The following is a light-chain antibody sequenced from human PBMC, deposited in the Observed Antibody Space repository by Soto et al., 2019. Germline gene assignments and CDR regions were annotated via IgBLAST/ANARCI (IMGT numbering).Light chain of an antibody. CDR1: QNVRTF. CDR2: GAS. CDR3: QQHSHWPPWT. Sequence: EVVLTQSPDTLSLSPGERATLSCRASQNVRTFLDWYQQKPGQAPRLLIYGASNRATGIPARFSGSGSGTDFTLTISSLEPEDLAVYYCQQHSHWPPWTFGQGTRVDIQ. V-gene: IGKV3-11*01. J-gene: IGKJ1*01.